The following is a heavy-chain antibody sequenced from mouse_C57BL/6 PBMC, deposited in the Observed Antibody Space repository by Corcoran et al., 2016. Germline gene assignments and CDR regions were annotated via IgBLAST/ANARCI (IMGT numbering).Heavy chain of an antibody. Sequence: QVQLQQSGPELVKPGASVKISCKASGYTFTDYYINWVKQRPGQGLEWIGWIFPGSGSTYYNEKFKGKATLTVDKSSSTAYMLLSSLTSEDSAVYFCARGDTTVVAEGYYAMDYWVQGTSVTVSS. J-gene: IGHJ4*01. CDR2: IFPGSGST. CDR3: ARGDTTVVAEGYYAMDY. V-gene: IGHV1-75*01. D-gene: IGHD1-1*01. CDR1: GYTFTDYY.